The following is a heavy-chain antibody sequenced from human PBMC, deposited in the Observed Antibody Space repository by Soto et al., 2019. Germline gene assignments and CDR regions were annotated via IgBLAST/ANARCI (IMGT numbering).Heavy chain of an antibody. D-gene: IGHD3-10*01. CDR2: IYYSGST. CDR1: GGTISSGDCY. CDR3: ARVPKHYYGSGSYYNPIDTPTHSDY. Sequence: SETLSLTCTVSGGTISSGDCYWSWIRQPPGKGLEWIGYIYYSGSTYYNPSLKSRVTISVDTSKNQFSLKLSSVTAADTAVYYCARVPKHYYGSGSYYNPIDTPTHSDYWGQGTLVTVSS. V-gene: IGHV4-30-4*01. J-gene: IGHJ4*02.